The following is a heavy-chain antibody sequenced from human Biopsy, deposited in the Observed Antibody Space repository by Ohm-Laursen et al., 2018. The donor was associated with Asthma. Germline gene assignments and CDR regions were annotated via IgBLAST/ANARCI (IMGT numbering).Heavy chain of an antibody. V-gene: IGHV1-69*01. J-gene: IGHJ4*02. CDR1: GGTFNTYV. Sequence: SSVKVSCKSLGGTFNTYVIGWVRQAPGQGLEWMGGINPVFGTTTYAQKFQDRVTITADDSTSTVYMELSSLRSEDTAVYYCARKAGSCISRTCYSLDFWGQGTLITDSS. CDR2: INPVFGTT. CDR3: ARKAGSCISRTCYSLDF. D-gene: IGHD2-2*01.